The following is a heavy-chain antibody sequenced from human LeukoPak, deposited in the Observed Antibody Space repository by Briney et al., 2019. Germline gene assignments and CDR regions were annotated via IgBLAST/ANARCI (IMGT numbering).Heavy chain of an antibody. CDR2: IHHSGTT. Sequence: SETLSLTCTVSGDSMTNYYWNWIRQPPGKGLEWIGYIHHSGTTNYNPSLKSRLTMSVDTSKNQFSLKLTSVSAADTAMYFCAKTGSRMGRFFDYWGQGIQVIVSS. CDR3: AKTGSRMGRFFDY. CDR1: GDSMTNYY. V-gene: IGHV4-59*01. D-gene: IGHD3-10*01. J-gene: IGHJ4*02.